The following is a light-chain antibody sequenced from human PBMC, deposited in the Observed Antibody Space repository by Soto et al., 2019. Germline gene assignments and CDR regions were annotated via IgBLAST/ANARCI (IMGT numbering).Light chain of an antibody. CDR1: QSVSSY. V-gene: IGKV3-20*01. CDR2: ATS. Sequence: EIVLTQSPATLSLSPEERATLCCTARQSVSSYLAWFQQRTGQAPRLLIFATSRRATDLPDSFSGSGYGTDFNLAIRRLEPADLAVYYCHQFGYSPRTFGQGTKVDI. J-gene: IGKJ1*01. CDR3: HQFGYSPRT.